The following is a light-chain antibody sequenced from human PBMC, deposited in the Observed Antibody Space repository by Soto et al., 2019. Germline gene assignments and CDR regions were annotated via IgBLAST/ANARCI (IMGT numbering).Light chain of an antibody. CDR1: QSVSNW. CDR3: QQYDTYSRT. V-gene: IGKV1-5*03. J-gene: IGKJ1*01. Sequence: DIQMTQSPSALSASVGDRVTITCRASQSVSNWLAWYRQKPGEAPKLLIYDGSTLESGVTSRFSGSGSGTEFTLTSSSMQPDDVATSYCQQYDTYSRTFGQGTKVEVK. CDR2: DGS.